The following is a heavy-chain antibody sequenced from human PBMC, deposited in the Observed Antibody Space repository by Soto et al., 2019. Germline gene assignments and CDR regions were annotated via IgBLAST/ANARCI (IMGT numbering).Heavy chain of an antibody. CDR1: GGSVNSANYY. CDR2: IFYSGNSGST. Sequence: QVQLQESGPGLVKPSETLSLTCTVSGGSVNSANYYWSWIRQPPGKRLQWIGYIFYSGNSGSTNYNPSLASRITISVDASKNQFSLKLSSVPAAGTALYYCASVGSSGYYGWFDPWGQGALVTVSS. V-gene: IGHV4-61*01. CDR3: ASVGSSGYYGWFDP. J-gene: IGHJ5*02. D-gene: IGHD3-22*01.